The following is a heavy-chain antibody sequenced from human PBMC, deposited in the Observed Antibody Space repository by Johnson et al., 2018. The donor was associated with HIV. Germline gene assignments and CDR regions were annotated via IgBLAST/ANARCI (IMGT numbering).Heavy chain of an antibody. CDR3: ARDDLRETGSFDS. J-gene: IGHJ3*02. CDR1: GFTSSDYY. D-gene: IGHD3-9*01. V-gene: IGHV3-11*04. Sequence: QVQLVESGGGLVQPGGSLRLSCAASGFTSSDYYMNWIRQAPGKGLEWVSYMSSSGSTLSHAESVTVRFTISRDNAKNSLSLQMNSLRVEDTAVYDCARDDLRETGSFDSGGEGTMVTVSS. CDR2: MSSSGSTL.